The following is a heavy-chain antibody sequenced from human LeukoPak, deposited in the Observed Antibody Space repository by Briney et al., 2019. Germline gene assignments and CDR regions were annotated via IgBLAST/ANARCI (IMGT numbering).Heavy chain of an antibody. CDR3: ARSMVRGVLGIYYFDY. V-gene: IGHV4-59*01. CDR1: SGSISNYY. Sequence: PSETLSLTCTVSSGSISNYYWSWIRQPPGKGLEWIGNIYYSGSTNYNPFLKSRVTISVGTSKNQFSLKLSSVTAADTAVYYCARSMVRGVLGIYYFDYWGQGTLVTVSS. D-gene: IGHD3-10*01. J-gene: IGHJ4*02. CDR2: IYYSGST.